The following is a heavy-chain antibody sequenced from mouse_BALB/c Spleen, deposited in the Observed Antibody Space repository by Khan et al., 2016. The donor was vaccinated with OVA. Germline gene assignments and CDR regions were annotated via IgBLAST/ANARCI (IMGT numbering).Heavy chain of an antibody. V-gene: IGHV1-7*01. J-gene: IGHJ2*01. CDR3: SRDNIDY. CDR2: INPNSDYT. CDR1: GYTFTTYW. Sequence: VQLQESGAELAKPGASVKMSCKASGYTFTTYWMHWVKQRPGQGLEWIGYINPNSDYTDYNEKFKDKATLSADKSSSTAYMQLSSLNSEDSAVYDGSRDNIDYLGQGTTRTVSS.